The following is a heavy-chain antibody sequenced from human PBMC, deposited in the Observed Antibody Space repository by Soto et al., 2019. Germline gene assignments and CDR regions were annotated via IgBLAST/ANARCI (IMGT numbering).Heavy chain of an antibody. CDR1: GFTFSSYA. CDR2: ISYDGSNK. D-gene: IGHD3-16*01. CDR3: ARGREKEYYDYVWGSYRGGYFDY. J-gene: IGHJ4*02. Sequence: VQLVESGGGVVQPGRSLRLSCAASGFTFSSYAMHWVRQAPGKGLEWVAVISYDGSNKYYADSVKGRFTISRDNSKNTLYLQMNSLRAEDTAVYYCARGREKEYYDYVWGSYRGGYFDYWGQGTLVTVSS. V-gene: IGHV3-30-3*01.